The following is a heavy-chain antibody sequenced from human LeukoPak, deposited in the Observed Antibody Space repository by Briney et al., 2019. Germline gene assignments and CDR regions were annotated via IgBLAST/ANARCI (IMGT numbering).Heavy chain of an antibody. CDR1: GFTFSSYW. Sequence: PGGSLRLSCAPSGFTFSSYWMSWVRQAPGKGLEWGANIKQDGSEKYYVDSVKGRFTISRDNGKNSLYLQMNSLRAEDTAVYYCARDRVTMVRGVNYYFDYWGQGNLVTVSS. D-gene: IGHD3-10*01. V-gene: IGHV3-7*05. J-gene: IGHJ4*02. CDR3: ARDRVTMVRGVNYYFDY. CDR2: IKQDGSEK.